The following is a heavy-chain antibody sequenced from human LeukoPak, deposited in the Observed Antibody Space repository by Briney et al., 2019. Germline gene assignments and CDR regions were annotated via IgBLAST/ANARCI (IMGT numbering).Heavy chain of an antibody. V-gene: IGHV3-7*01. D-gene: IGHD7-27*01. Sequence: GGSLRLSCAASGFTFSAYWMTWVRQAPGKGLEWVANIKQDGSEKYYVDSVKGRFTISRDNAKNSLYLQMNSLRAEDTAVYYCARRPYSWGSAFDIWGQGTMVTVSS. CDR2: IKQDGSEK. J-gene: IGHJ3*02. CDR1: GFTFSAYW. CDR3: ARRPYSWGSAFDI.